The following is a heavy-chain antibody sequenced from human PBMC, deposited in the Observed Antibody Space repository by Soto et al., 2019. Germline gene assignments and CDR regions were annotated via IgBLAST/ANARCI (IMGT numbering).Heavy chain of an antibody. CDR3: ARDRNIDDSNFRYNWFDP. V-gene: IGHV3-21*01. D-gene: IGHD1-1*01. CDR1: GFTFSSYS. CDR2: ISSSSSYI. Sequence: GGSLRLSCAASGFTFSSYSMNWVRQAPGKGLEWVSSISSSSSYIYYADSVKGRFTISRDNAKNSLYLQMNSLRAEDTAVYYCARDRNIDDSNFRYNWFDPWGQGTLVTVSS. J-gene: IGHJ5*02.